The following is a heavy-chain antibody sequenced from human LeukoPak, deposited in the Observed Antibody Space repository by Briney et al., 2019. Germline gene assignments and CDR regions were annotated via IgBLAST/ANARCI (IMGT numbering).Heavy chain of an antibody. D-gene: IGHD2-15*01. Sequence: PGGSLRLSCEASGFTFSSYWMHWVRQAQGKGLVWVSRINSDGSSTSYADSVKGRFTISRDNAKNTLYLQMNSLRAEDTAVYYCAREYCSGGSCYTPNYFDYWGQGTLVTVSS. CDR3: AREYCSGGSCYTPNYFDY. CDR2: INSDGSST. V-gene: IGHV3-74*01. CDR1: GFTFSSYW. J-gene: IGHJ4*02.